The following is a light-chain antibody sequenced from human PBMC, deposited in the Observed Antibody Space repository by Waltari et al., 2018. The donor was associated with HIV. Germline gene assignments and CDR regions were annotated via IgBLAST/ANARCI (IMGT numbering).Light chain of an antibody. Sequence: DLVMTQSPLSLPVTPGEPASISCRSSQSLLLQNNGYNYVDWYLQKPGQSPQLLIYLGSNRASGVPDRFSGSGSGTDFTLKISRVEAEDVGVYYCMQALQSPISFGGGTKVEIK. CDR1: QSLLLQNNGYNY. CDR2: LGS. V-gene: IGKV2-28*01. CDR3: MQALQSPIS. J-gene: IGKJ4*01.